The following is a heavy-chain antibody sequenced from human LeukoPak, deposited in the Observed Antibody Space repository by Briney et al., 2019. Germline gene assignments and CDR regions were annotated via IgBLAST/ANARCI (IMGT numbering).Heavy chain of an antibody. CDR3: ARAPPFWYHFDY. J-gene: IGHJ4*02. Sequence: GGSLRLSCAASGFTVSTTYMSWVRQAPGKGLECISIIYSGVTYYADSVKGRFTVSRDNSKNTLYLQMTNLRAEDTAVYYCARAPPFWYHFDYWGQGTLVTVSS. CDR2: IYSGVT. D-gene: IGHD2/OR15-2a*01. V-gene: IGHV3-66*01. CDR1: GFTVSTTY.